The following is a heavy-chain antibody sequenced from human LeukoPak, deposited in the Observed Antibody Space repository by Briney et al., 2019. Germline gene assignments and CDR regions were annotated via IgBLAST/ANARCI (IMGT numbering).Heavy chain of an antibody. CDR1: GFTFSSYS. V-gene: IGHV3-48*04. J-gene: IGHJ4*02. Sequence: GGSLRLSCAASGFTFSSYSMNWVRQAPGKGLEWVSYISSSSSTIYYADSVKGRFTISRDNAKNSLYLQMNSLRAEDTAVYYCARLRATTVVGDFDYWGQGTLVTLSS. CDR3: ARLRATTVVGDFDY. D-gene: IGHD4-23*01. CDR2: ISSSSSTI.